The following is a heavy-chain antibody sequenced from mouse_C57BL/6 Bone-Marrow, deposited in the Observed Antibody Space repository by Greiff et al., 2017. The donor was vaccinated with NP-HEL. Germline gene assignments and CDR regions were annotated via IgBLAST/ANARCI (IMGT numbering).Heavy chain of an antibody. CDR2: IDPETGGT. CDR1: GYTFTDYE. Sequence: VQLQQSGAELVRPGASVTLSCKASGYTFTDYEMHWVKQTPVHGLEWIGAIDPETGGTAYNQKFKGKAILTADKSSSTAYMELRSLTSEDSAVYYCTRRRLYWYFDVWGTGTTVTVSS. V-gene: IGHV1-15*01. CDR3: TRRRLYWYFDV. J-gene: IGHJ1*03.